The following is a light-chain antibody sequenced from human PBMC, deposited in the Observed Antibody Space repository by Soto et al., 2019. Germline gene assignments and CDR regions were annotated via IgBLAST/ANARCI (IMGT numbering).Light chain of an antibody. CDR3: QEYNGNSGLT. CDR1: QNIRSW. J-gene: IGKJ4*01. V-gene: IGKV1-5*03. Sequence: DIQMTQSPSTLSASVGDRVTITCRASQNIRSWLAWYQQKPGKAPELLIYSASGLESGVQSRFSGSGSRTEFTLTISSLQPDDFATYYCQEYNGNSGLTFGGGTKVEIK. CDR2: SAS.